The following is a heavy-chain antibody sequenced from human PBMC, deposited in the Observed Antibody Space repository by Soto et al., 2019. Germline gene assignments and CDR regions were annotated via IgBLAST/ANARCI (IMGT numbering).Heavy chain of an antibody. V-gene: IGHV4-39*01. J-gene: IGHJ6*02. D-gene: IGHD6-13*01. CDR2: IYYSGST. CDR3: PRQEGGSSWYYYYGMDV. CDR1: GGSISSSSYY. Sequence: PSETLSLTXTVSGGSISSSSYYWGWIRQPPGKGLEWIGSIYYSGSTYYNPSLKSRVTISVDTTKNQFSLKLSSVTAADTAVYYCPRQEGGSSWYYYYGMDVWGQGTTVTVSS.